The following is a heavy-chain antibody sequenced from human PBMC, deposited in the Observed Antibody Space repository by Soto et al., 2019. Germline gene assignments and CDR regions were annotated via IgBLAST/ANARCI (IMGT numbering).Heavy chain of an antibody. CDR2: IIPIFGTA. J-gene: IGHJ4*02. CDR1: GGTFSSYA. CDR3: ARGVYSYGYFYYLTGYSILDY. D-gene: IGHD5-18*01. V-gene: IGHV1-69*06. Sequence: SVKVSCKASGGTFSSYAISWVRQAPGQGLEWMGGIIPIFGTANYAQKFQGRVTITADKSTSTAYMELSSLRSEDTAVYYCARGVYSYGYFYYLTGYSILDYWGQGTLVTVSS.